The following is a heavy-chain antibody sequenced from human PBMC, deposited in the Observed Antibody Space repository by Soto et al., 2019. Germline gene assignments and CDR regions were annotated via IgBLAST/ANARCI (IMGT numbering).Heavy chain of an antibody. J-gene: IGHJ3*02. CDR1: GFTFSSYS. CDR2: ISSSSSYI. V-gene: IGHV3-21*01. Sequence: GGSLRLSCAASGFTFSSYSINWVRQAPGKGLEWVSSISSSSSYIYYADSVKGRFTISRDNAKNSLYLQMNSLRAEDTAVYYCARGSYGDDAFDIWGQGTMVTVSS. CDR3: ARGSYGDDAFDI. D-gene: IGHD4-17*01.